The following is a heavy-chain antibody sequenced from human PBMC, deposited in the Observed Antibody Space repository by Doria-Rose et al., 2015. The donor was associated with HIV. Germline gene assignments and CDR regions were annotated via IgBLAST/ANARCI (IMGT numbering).Heavy chain of an antibody. CDR3: ARIKSSRWYHKYYFDF. J-gene: IGHJ4*02. Sequence: QVTLKESGPVLVKPTEILTLTCTVSGVSLSSPGMGVSWIRQPPGKALEWLANIFSDDESSYNTSLKSILTISRGTSKSQAVLTMTDMDPVDTATYYCARIKSSRWYHKYYFDFWGQGTLVIVSA. D-gene: IGHD6-13*01. CDR1: GVSLSSPGMG. CDR2: IFSDDES. V-gene: IGHV2-26*01.